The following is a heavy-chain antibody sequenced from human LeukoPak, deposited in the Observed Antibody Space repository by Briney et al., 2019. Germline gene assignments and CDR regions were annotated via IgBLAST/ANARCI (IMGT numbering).Heavy chain of an antibody. J-gene: IGHJ6*02. CDR1: GGSISSSSYY. V-gene: IGHV4-61*05. CDR2: IYYSGST. D-gene: IGHD2-2*02. CDR3: ARHAYPWYYYYGMDV. Sequence: SETLSLTCTVSGGSISSSSYYWGWIRQPPGQGLEWIGYIYYSGSTNYNPSLKSRVTISVDTSKNQFSLKLSSVTAADTAVYYCARHAYPWYYYYGMDVWGQGTTVTVSS.